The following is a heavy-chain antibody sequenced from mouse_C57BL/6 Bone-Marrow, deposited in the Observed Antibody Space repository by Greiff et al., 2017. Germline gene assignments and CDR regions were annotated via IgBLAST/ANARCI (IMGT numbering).Heavy chain of an antibody. CDR3: ARSSTFFYYFAN. CDR2: FHPYNDDT. CDR1: GYTFTTYP. D-gene: IGHD5-1*01. Sequence: QVQLQQSGAELVKPAASVKMSCKASGYTFTTYPIEWMKQNHGKSLEWIGNFHPYNDDTKYNEKFKGKATLTVETSSNTVYLELIRLTSDDSAVYYCARSSTFFYYFANWGQGTTLTVSS. V-gene: IGHV1-47*01. J-gene: IGHJ2*01.